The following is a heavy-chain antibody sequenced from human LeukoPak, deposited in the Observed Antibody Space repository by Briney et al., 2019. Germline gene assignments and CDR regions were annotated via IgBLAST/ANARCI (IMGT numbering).Heavy chain of an antibody. CDR2: IYTSGST. CDR3: ARVSRGWLRFLEWLSGYYFDY. J-gene: IGHJ4*02. D-gene: IGHD3-3*01. CDR1: GGSISSYY. V-gene: IGHV4-4*07. Sequence: PSETLSLTCTVSGGSISSYYWSWIRQPAGKGLEWIGRIYTSGSTNYNPSLKSRVTISVDTSKNQFSLKLSSVTAADTAVYYCARVSRGWLRFLEWLSGYYFDYWGQGTLVTVSS.